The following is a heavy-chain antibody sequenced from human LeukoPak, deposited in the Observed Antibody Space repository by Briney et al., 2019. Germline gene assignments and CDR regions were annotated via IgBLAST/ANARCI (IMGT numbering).Heavy chain of an antibody. V-gene: IGHV3-7*01. Sequence: PGGSLRLSCAASGFTFSNAWMSWVRQAPGKGLEWVANVNHDGSEKYYVDSVKGRFTISRDNTKNSLYLQMDSLRAEDAAVYYCARYFSGGSCYTHWGQGTLVTVSS. CDR1: GFTFSNAW. CDR3: ARYFSGGSCYTH. CDR2: VNHDGSEK. J-gene: IGHJ4*02. D-gene: IGHD2-15*01.